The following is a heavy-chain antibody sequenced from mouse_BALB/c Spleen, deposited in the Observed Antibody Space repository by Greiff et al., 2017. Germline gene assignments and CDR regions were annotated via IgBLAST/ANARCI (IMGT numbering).Heavy chain of an antibody. CDR2: ISYSGST. V-gene: IGHV3-2*02. Sequence: DVQLQESGPGLVKPSQSLSLTCTVTGYSITSDYAWNWIRQFPGNKLEWMGYISYSGSTSYNPSLKSRISITRDTSKNQFFLQLNSVTTEDTATYYCASNYDIRGGGYYFDYWGQGTTLTVSS. D-gene: IGHD2-4*01. J-gene: IGHJ2*01. CDR3: ASNYDIRGGGYYFDY. CDR1: GYSITSDYA.